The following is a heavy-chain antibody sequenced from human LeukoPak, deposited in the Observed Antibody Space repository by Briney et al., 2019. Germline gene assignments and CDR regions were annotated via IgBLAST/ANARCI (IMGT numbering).Heavy chain of an antibody. CDR3: ARAEFRRLVDLDY. J-gene: IGHJ4*02. CDR1: GVSISSSS. Sequence: LSLTCTVSGVSISSSSYYWGWIRQPPGKGLEWVAVISYDGSNKYYADSVKGRFTISRDNSKNTLYLQMNSLRAEDTAVYYCARAEFRRLVDLDYWGQGTLVTVSS. D-gene: IGHD1-26*01. CDR2: ISYDGSNK. V-gene: IGHV3-30-3*01.